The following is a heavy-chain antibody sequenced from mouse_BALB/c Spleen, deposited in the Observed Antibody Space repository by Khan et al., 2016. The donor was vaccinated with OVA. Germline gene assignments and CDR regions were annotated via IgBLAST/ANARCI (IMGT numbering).Heavy chain of an antibody. CDR1: GYTFTSYT. CDR2: INPSNGYT. D-gene: IGHD2-14*01. CDR3: VRDVAYHRNDGWFAY. V-gene: IGHV1-4*01. J-gene: IGHJ3*01. Sequence: QVQLQQSGAELARPGASVKMSCKASGYTFTSYTIHWIKVRPGQGLEWIGFINPSNGYTNYNQKFKDKATLTADKSSTTVHMQLSSLTSDDSAVYNCVRDVAYHRNDGWFAYWGQGTLVTVSA.